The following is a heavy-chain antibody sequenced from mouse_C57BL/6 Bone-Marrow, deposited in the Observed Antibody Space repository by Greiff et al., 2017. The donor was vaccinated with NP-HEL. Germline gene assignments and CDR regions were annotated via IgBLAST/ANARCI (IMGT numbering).Heavy chain of an antibody. CDR1: GFTFSDYY. V-gene: IGHV5-16*01. CDR3: ARKEDYYDWWYFDV. Sequence: EVQVVESEGGLVQPGSSMKLSCTASGFTFSDYYMAWVRQVPEKGLEWVANINYDGSSTYYLDSLKSRFIISRDNAKNILYLQMSSPKSEDTATYYWARKEDYYDWWYFDVWGTGNTVNVS. CDR2: INYDGSST. D-gene: IGHD2-4*01. J-gene: IGHJ1*02.